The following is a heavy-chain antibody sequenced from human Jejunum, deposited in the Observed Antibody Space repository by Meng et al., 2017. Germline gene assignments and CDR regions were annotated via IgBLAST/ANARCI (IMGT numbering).Heavy chain of an antibody. J-gene: IGHJ4*02. CDR1: GGSISSTNW. CDR2: VFHTGSS. V-gene: IGHV4-4*02. Sequence: VQPQESGPGLVKPSGTLSPTCAVSGGSISSTNWWSWVRQPPGKGPEWIGDVFHTGSSNYSPSLRSRVTISVDKSKNQFSLNLSSVTAADTAVYFCARRGGAYSTGHFPHFDDWGQGTLVTVSS. D-gene: IGHD6-19*01. CDR3: ARRGGAYSTGHFPHFDD.